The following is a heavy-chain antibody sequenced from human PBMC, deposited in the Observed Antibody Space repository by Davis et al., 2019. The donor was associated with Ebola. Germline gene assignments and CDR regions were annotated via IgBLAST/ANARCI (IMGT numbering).Heavy chain of an antibody. D-gene: IGHD6-19*01. V-gene: IGHV4-39*07. CDR1: GGSISSSIYY. Sequence: SETLSLTCTVSGGSISSSIYYWGWIRQPPGKGLEWIGSIYYSGSTYYKSSLKSRVTISVDTSKNQFSLRLSSVTAADTAVYYCARDSRWLVPGTYYYYGMDVWGQGTTVTVSS. CDR3: ARDSRWLVPGTYYYYGMDV. CDR2: IYYSGST. J-gene: IGHJ6*02.